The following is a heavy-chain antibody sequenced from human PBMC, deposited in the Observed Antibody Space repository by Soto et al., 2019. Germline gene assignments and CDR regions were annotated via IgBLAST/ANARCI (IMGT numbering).Heavy chain of an antibody. D-gene: IGHD2-2*01. CDR3: AGVPAR. CDR2: IYHSGST. V-gene: IGHV4-30-2*01. CDR1: GGSISSGGYS. J-gene: IGHJ4*02. Sequence: SETLSLTCAVSGGSISSGGYSWSWIRQPPGKGLEWIGYIYHSGSTYYNPSLKSRVTISVDRSKNQFSLKLSSVTAADTAVYYYAGVPARWGQGTLVTVSS.